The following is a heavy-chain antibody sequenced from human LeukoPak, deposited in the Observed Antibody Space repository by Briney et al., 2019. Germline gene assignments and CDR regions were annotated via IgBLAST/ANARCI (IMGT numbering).Heavy chain of an antibody. V-gene: IGHV4-61*05. CDR2: IYYSGST. CDR3: ARVEYGGNFDY. Sequence: PSETLSLTCTVSGGSISSSSYYWGWIRQPPGKGLEWIGYIYYSGSTNYNPSLKSRVTISVDTSKNQFSLKLSSVTAADTAVYYCARVEYGGNFDYWGQGTLVTVSS. J-gene: IGHJ4*02. CDR1: GGSISSSSYY. D-gene: IGHD4-23*01.